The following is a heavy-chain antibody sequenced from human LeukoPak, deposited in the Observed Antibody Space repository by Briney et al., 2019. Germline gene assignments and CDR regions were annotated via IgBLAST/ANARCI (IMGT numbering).Heavy chain of an antibody. CDR1: GGSVSSVSHY. J-gene: IGHJ4*02. V-gene: IGHV4-61*01. CDR2: IYYNGNT. CDR3: ARRNTYGFFDC. D-gene: IGHD5-18*01. Sequence: SETLSLTCTVSGGSVSSVSHYWSWIRQPPGKELECIGHIYYNGNTNYNPSLKGRVTISVDTSKNQFSLRLNSVTAADTAVYYCARRNTYGFFDCWGQGTLVTVSS.